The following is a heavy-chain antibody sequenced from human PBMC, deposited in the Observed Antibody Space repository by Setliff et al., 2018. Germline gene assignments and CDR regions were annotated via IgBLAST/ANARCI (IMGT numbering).Heavy chain of an antibody. CDR2: INPNSGAT. CDR3: ARDGGGDSDAFDI. D-gene: IGHD3-16*01. V-gene: IGHV1-2*02. J-gene: IGHJ3*02. CDR1: GYTFTGYY. Sequence: ASVKVSCKASGYTFTGYYIHWVRQAPGQGLEWMGWINPNSGATNFAQKFQGRVTMTSDTSISTAYMELGRLRSDDTAVYFCARDGGGDSDAFDIWGQGTMVTVSS.